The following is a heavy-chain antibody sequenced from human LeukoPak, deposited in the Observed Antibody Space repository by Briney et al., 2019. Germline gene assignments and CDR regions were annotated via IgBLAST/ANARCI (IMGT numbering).Heavy chain of an antibody. CDR3: ARHRGDYYYYMDV. CDR1: GYSFTSYW. V-gene: IGHV5-51*01. J-gene: IGHJ6*03. CDR2: IYPGDSDT. Sequence: GESLKISCKTSGYSFTSYWIAWVRQMPGKGLEWMGIIYPGDSDTRYSPSFQGQVTISADKSISTAYLQWSSLKASDTAMYYCARHRGDYYYYMDVWGKGTTVTVSS.